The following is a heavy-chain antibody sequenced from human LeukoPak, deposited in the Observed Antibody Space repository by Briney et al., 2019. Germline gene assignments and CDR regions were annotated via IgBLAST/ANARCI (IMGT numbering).Heavy chain of an antibody. J-gene: IGHJ4*02. D-gene: IGHD5-18*01. Sequence: SETLSLTCAVYGGSFSGYYWSWIRQPPGQGLEWIGEINHSGSTNYNPSLKSRVTISVDTSKNQFSLKLSSVTAADTAVYYCARGLAMVTDYWGQGTLVTVSS. CDR1: GGSFSGYY. V-gene: IGHV4-34*01. CDR3: ARGLAMVTDY. CDR2: INHSGST.